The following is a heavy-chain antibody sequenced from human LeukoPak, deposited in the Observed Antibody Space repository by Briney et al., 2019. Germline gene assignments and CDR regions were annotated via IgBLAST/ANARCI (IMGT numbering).Heavy chain of an antibody. CDR2: IRYDGSNK. D-gene: IGHD3-3*01. Sequence: GGSLRLSCAASGFNFSSYGMHWVRQAPGKGLEWVAFIRYDGSNKYYADSVKGRFTISRDNSKNTLYLQMNSLRAEDTAVYYCAKDGGKFLEWLLWDYWGQGTLVTVSS. CDR1: GFNFSSYG. V-gene: IGHV3-30*02. J-gene: IGHJ4*02. CDR3: AKDGGKFLEWLLWDY.